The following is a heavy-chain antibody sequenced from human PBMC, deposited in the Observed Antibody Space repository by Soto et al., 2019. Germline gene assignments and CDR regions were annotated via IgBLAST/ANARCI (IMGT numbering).Heavy chain of an antibody. J-gene: IGHJ4*02. V-gene: IGHV3-30*02. CDR2: IWYDGSNK. CDR1: GFTFSSYG. Sequence: GGSLRLSCAASGFTFSSYGMHWVRQAPGKGLEWVAVIWYDGSNKYYADSVKGRFTISRDNSKNTLYLQMNSLRAGDTAVYYCAKDLAPPSYCSSTSCYGVFDYWGQGTLVTVSS. CDR3: AKDLAPPSYCSSTSCYGVFDY. D-gene: IGHD2-2*01.